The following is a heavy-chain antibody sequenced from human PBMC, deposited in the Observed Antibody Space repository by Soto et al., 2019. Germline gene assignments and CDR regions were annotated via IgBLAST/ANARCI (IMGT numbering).Heavy chain of an antibody. J-gene: IGHJ4*02. D-gene: IGHD6-6*01. V-gene: IGHV4-31*03. CDR2: IYYSGST. Sequence: ASGTPSLTRTVSCGSISSGGYYWSWIRQHPGKGLEWIGYIYYSGSTYYNPSLKSRVTISVDTSKNQFSLKLSSVTAADTAVYYCARGARGYFDYWGQGTLVTVSS. CDR3: ARGARGYFDY. CDR1: CGSISSGGYY.